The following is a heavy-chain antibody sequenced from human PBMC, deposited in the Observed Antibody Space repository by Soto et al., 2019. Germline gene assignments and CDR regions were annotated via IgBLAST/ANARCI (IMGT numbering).Heavy chain of an antibody. CDR1: GYSFTSYW. CDR2: IYPGDSDT. CDR3: ASTYYYDSSGYYHYGMDV. J-gene: IGHJ6*02. V-gene: IGHV5-51*01. Sequence: GESLKISCKGSGYSFTSYWIGWVRQMPGKGLEWMGIIYPGDSDTRYSPSFQGQVTISADKSISTAYLQWSSLKASDTAMYYCASTYYYDSSGYYHYGMDVWGQGTTVTSP. D-gene: IGHD3-22*01.